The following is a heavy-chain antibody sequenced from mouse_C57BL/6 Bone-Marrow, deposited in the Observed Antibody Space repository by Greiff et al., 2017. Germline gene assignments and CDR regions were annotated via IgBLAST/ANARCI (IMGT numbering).Heavy chain of an antibody. D-gene: IGHD6-2*01. CDR1: GYTITDYY. CDR3: ARGDLFYAMDY. J-gene: IGHJ4*01. CDR2: INPNNGGS. V-gene: IGHV1-26*01. Sequence: EVQLQQSGPELVKPGASVKISCKASGYTITDYYMNWVKQSHGKSLEWIGDINPNNGGSSYNQKIKGKATLTVAKSSSTSYMELRSLTSEDSAVYYCARGDLFYAMDYWGQGTSVTVSS.